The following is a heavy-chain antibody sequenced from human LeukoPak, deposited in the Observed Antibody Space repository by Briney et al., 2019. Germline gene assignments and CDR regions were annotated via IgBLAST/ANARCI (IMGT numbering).Heavy chain of an antibody. CDR1: GFIFNNYA. CDR2: VSWNSGSI. D-gene: IGHD2-2*02. V-gene: IGHV3-9*01. CDR3: AKDNRRHYTRGPNPDSLH. J-gene: IGHJ4*02. Sequence: SGGSLRLSCAGSGFIFNNYAMHWVRQPPGKGLEWVSGVSWNSGSIDYADSVKGRFTISRDNAKNSLYLQMNSLRVEDTAFYYCAKDNRRHYTRGPNPDSLHWGQGALVTVSS.